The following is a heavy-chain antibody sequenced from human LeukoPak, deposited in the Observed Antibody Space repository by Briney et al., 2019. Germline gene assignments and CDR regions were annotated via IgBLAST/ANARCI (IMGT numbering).Heavy chain of an antibody. CDR3: ASLYSSSWYSDYYYYYMDV. D-gene: IGHD6-13*01. CDR1: GGSSSGYY. Sequence: SETLSLTCAVYGGSSSGYYWSWLRQPPGKGLEWIGEINHSGSNNYNPSLKSRVTISVDTSKNQFSLKLSSVSAADTAVYYCASLYSSSWYSDYYYYYMDVWGKGTTVTVSS. V-gene: IGHV4-34*01. J-gene: IGHJ6*03. CDR2: INHSGSN.